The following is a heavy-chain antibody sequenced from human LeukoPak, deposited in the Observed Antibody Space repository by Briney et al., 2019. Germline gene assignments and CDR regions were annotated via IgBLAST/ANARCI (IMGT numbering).Heavy chain of an antibody. CDR1: GYSISSGYY. J-gene: IGHJ4*02. CDR3: ARGGYDSTGYPDY. D-gene: IGHD3-22*01. Sequence: SETLSLTCTVSGYSISSGYYWGWTRQPPGNGLEWIGSIYHSGITSYNPSLKSRVTISVDTSKNQFSLELSSVTAADTAVYYCARGGYDSTGYPDYWGQGTLVTVSS. CDR2: IYHSGIT. V-gene: IGHV4-38-2*02.